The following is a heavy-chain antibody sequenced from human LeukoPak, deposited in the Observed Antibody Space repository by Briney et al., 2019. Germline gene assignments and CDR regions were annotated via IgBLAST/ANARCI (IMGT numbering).Heavy chain of an antibody. J-gene: IGHJ4*02. Sequence: ASVKVSCKASGYTFTSYGICWVRQAPGQGLEWMGWISAYNGNTNYAQKFQGRVTITADESTSTAYMELSSLRSEDTAVYYCARQITMVRGVTPNDYWGQGTLVTVSS. V-gene: IGHV1-18*01. D-gene: IGHD3-10*01. CDR2: ISAYNGNT. CDR1: GYTFTSYG. CDR3: ARQITMVRGVTPNDY.